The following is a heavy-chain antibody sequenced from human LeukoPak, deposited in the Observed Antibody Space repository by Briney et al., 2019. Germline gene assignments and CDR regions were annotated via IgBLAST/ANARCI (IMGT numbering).Heavy chain of an antibody. CDR1: GGSFSGYY. CDR2: INHSGST. J-gene: IGHJ1*01. V-gene: IGHV4-34*01. D-gene: IGHD2-15*01. Sequence: SETLSLTCAVYGGSFSGYYWSWIRQPPGKGLEWIGEINHSGSTNSNPSLKSRVTISVDTSKNQFSLKLSSVTAADTAVYYCARARPEWRKVEAATRETRPFQHWGQGTLVTVSS. CDR3: ARARPEWRKVEAATRETRPFQH.